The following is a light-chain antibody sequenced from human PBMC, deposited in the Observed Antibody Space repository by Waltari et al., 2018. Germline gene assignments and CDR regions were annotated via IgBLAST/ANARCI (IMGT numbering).Light chain of an antibody. CDR2: KAS. CDR3: QQYNSYSPWT. Sequence: DIQMTQSPSTLSASVGDRVTIPCRASQRISSWLAWYKQKPGKAPKLLIYKASSLESGVPSRFSGSGSGTEFTLTISSLQPDDFATYYCQQYNSYSPWTFGQGTKVEIK. V-gene: IGKV1-5*03. CDR1: QRISSW. J-gene: IGKJ1*01.